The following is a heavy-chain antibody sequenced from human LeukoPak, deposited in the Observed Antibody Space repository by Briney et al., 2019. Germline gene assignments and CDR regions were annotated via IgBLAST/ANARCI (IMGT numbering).Heavy chain of an antibody. Sequence: GGSLRLSCAASGFTFSSYAMSWVRQAPGKGLEWVSGISWNSGSIGYADSVKGRFTISRDNAKNSLYLQMNSLRAEDMALYYCARDTAPRYYYYYMDVWGKGTTVTISS. CDR1: GFTFSSYA. CDR3: ARDTAPRYYYYYMDV. V-gene: IGHV3-9*03. J-gene: IGHJ6*03. CDR2: ISWNSGSI.